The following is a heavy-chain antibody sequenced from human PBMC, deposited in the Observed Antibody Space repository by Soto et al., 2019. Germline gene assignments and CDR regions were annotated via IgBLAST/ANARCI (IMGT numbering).Heavy chain of an antibody. CDR1: GFTFSSYG. Sequence: PGGSLRLSCAASGFTFSSYGMHWVRQAPGKGLEWVAIISYDGNDKYFADSVKGRFTISRDNSKNTLYLQLNSLRAEDTAVYYCAKDYSSTYYGLHYWGQGTLVTVSS. J-gene: IGHJ4*02. V-gene: IGHV3-30*18. CDR3: AKDYSSTYYGLHY. D-gene: IGHD6-13*01. CDR2: ISYDGNDK.